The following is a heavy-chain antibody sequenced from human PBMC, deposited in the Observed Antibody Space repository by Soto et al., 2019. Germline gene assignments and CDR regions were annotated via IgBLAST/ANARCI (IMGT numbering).Heavy chain of an antibody. J-gene: IGHJ6*03. CDR1: GFTFDDYA. D-gene: IGHD3-10*01. CDR2: ISWNSGSI. CDR3: AKDRGRGKAKSGYYYYYMDV. Sequence: GGSLRLSCAASGFTFDDYAMHWVRQAPGKGLEWVSGISWNSGSIGYADSVKGRFTISRDNAKNSLYLQMNSLRAEDTALYYCAKDRGRGKAKSGYYYYYMDVCGKGTTVTVSS. V-gene: IGHV3-9*01.